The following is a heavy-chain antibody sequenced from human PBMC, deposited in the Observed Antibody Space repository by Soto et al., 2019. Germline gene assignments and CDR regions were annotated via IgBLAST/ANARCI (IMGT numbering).Heavy chain of an antibody. V-gene: IGHV1-69*13. CDR3: ARDYYDSSGYPPNHYDAFDI. J-gene: IGHJ3*02. CDR1: GGTFSSYA. CDR2: IIPIFGTA. D-gene: IGHD3-22*01. Sequence: SVKVSCKASGGTFSSYAISWVRQAPGQGLEWMGGIIPIFGTANYAQKFQGRVTITADESTSTAYMELSSLRSEDTAVYYCARDYYDSSGYPPNHYDAFDIWGQGTMVTVSS.